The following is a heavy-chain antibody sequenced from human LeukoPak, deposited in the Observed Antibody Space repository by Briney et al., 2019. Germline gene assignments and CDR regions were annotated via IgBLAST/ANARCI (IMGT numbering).Heavy chain of an antibody. D-gene: IGHD3-10*01. CDR2: INPNSGGT. J-gene: IGHJ6*03. CDR3: ARPDSGYYYYYMDV. V-gene: IGHV1-2*02. Sequence: ASVKVSCKASGYTFTGYYMHWVRQAPGQGLEWMGWINPNSGGTNYAQKFQGRVTMTRDTSISTAYMELSRLRSDDTAVYYCARPDSGYYYYYMDVWGKGTTVTVSS. CDR1: GYTFTGYY.